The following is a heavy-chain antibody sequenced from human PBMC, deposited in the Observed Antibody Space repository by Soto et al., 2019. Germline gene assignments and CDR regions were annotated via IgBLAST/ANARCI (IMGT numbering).Heavy chain of an antibody. Sequence: SETLSLTCTVSGGSVSSGSYYWSWIRQPPGKGLEWIGYIYYSGSTNYNPSLKSRVTISVDTSKDQFSLKLSSVTAADTAVYYCARTVVVAATPRGFGGTGWFDPWGQGTLVTVSS. CDR3: ARTVVVAATPRGFGGTGWFDP. J-gene: IGHJ5*02. D-gene: IGHD2-15*01. CDR2: IYYSGST. CDR1: GGSVSSGSYY. V-gene: IGHV4-61*01.